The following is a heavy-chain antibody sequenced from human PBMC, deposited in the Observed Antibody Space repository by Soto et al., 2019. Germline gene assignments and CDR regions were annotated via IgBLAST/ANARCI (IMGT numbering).Heavy chain of an antibody. V-gene: IGHV1-69*01. CDR3: ARRYCGGDCRAYYYYYYGMDV. CDR2: IIPIFGTA. CDR1: GGTFSSYA. D-gene: IGHD2-21*02. Sequence: QVQLVQSGAEVKKPGSSVKVSCKASGGTFSSYAISWVRQAPGQGLEWMGGIIPIFGTANYAQKFQGRVTITEDESTSTAYMALSSLRSEDTAVYYCARRYCGGDCRAYYYYYYGMDVWGQGTTVTVSS. J-gene: IGHJ6*02.